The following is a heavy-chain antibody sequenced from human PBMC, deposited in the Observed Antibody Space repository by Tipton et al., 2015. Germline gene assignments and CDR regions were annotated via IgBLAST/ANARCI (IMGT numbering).Heavy chain of an antibody. CDR1: GGSITGFY. CDR2: IYYSGST. CDR3: AREVWYNDSTGYDY. Sequence: TLSLTCTVSGGSITGFYWSWIRQPPGKGLEWIGFIYYSGSTNYNPSLKSRVTISVDTSKKQFSLKLSSVTAADTAVYYCAREVWYNDSTGYDYWGQGTLVTVSS. D-gene: IGHD3-22*01. V-gene: IGHV4-59*01. J-gene: IGHJ4*02.